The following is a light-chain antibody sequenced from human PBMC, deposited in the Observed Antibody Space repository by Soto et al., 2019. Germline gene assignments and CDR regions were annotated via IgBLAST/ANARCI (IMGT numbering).Light chain of an antibody. V-gene: IGLV2-14*01. CDR1: TSDVGGYDR. J-gene: IGLJ3*02. CDR3: SSYTIKNTWV. CDR2: EVT. Sequence: QSALTQPASVTGSPGQSITISCTGTTSDVGGYDRVPWFQQYPGTAPKLMIYEVTNRPSGVSDRFSGSTSVNTASLTISGLQPEDEADYYCSSYTIKNTWVFGGGTKLTVL.